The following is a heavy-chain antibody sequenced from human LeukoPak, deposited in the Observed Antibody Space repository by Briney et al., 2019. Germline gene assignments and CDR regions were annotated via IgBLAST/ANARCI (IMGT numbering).Heavy chain of an antibody. CDR2: ISVSGSRI. V-gene: IGHV3-23*01. D-gene: IGHD6-13*01. J-gene: IGHJ4*02. CDR3: AKEGRSSWYFHEVDY. Sequence: GGSLRLSCVASGFXFSSYAISWVRQAPGKGLEWVSDISVSGSRIYYADSVKGRFTISRDNSKNTLYLQMNSLRAEDTAVYYCAKEGRSSWYFHEVDYWGQGTLVTVSS. CDR1: GFXFSSYA.